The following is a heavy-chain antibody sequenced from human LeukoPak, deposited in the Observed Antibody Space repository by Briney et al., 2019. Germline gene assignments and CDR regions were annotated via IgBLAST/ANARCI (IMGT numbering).Heavy chain of an antibody. CDR1: GFTFINYY. J-gene: IGHJ4*02. D-gene: IGHD4/OR15-4a*01. V-gene: IGHV1-46*01. CDR3: ARDLDYGEKSEDY. CDR2: INLSGGST. Sequence: ASVKVSCKASGFTFINYYLHWVRQAPGQGLEWLGIINLSGGSTHYPQKFQDRVTMTRDTSTSTVYMELSSLRSEDTAVYYCARDLDYGEKSEDYWGQGTLVTVSS.